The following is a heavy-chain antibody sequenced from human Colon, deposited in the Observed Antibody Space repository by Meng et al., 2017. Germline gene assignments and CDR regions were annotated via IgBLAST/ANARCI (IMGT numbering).Heavy chain of an antibody. CDR3: ARFYGSGTFEVHDY. V-gene: IGHV4-61*01. Sequence: QGQLQESGPGLVRPSETLSLTCNVSGGSGSSASYYWSWIRQPPGKGLEWIGLIHYSGSRNYNPSLKSRVTMSVDTSKNQVSLRLTSVTAADTAVYYCARFYGSGTFEVHDYWGQGTLVTVSS. J-gene: IGHJ4*02. D-gene: IGHD3-10*01. CDR1: GGSGSSASYY. CDR2: IHYSGSR.